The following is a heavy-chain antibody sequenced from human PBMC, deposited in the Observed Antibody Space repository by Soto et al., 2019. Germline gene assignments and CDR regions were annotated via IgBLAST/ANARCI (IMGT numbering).Heavy chain of an antibody. CDR1: GFTFSSYD. J-gene: IGHJ3*02. D-gene: IGHD5-12*01. CDR3: AATPDLDGYKPTHNDAFDI. Sequence: GGSLRLACAASGFTFSSYDMHWVRQATGKGLEWVSAIGTAGDTYYPGSVKGRFTISRENAKNSLYLQMNSLRAEDTAVYYCAATPDLDGYKPTHNDAFDIRGQGTMDTGSS. V-gene: IGHV3-13*01. CDR2: IGTAGDT.